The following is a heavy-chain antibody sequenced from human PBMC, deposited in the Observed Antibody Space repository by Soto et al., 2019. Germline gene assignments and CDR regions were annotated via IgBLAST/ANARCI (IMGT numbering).Heavy chain of an antibody. CDR2: ISGSGGST. CDR1: GFTFSSYA. Sequence: EVQLLESGGGLVQTGGSLRLSCAASGFTFSSYAMSWVRQAPGKGLEWVSAISGSGGSTYYADSVKGRFTISRDNSKNTPYMQMNRLRAEDTAVYYCAKAPGWDYGDYYSADYFDYWGQGTLVTVSS. V-gene: IGHV3-23*01. D-gene: IGHD4-17*01. J-gene: IGHJ4*02. CDR3: AKAPGWDYGDYYSADYFDY.